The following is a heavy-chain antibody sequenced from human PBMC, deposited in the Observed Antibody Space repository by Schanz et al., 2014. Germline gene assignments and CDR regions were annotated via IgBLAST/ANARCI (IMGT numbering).Heavy chain of an antibody. V-gene: IGHV3-48*01. J-gene: IGHJ4*02. D-gene: IGHD2-15*01. CDR2: ISSSGTTI. CDR1: GFAFSSYS. CDR3: ARDRGYCSGGSCLTVDY. Sequence: QLVGSGGGLIQPGGSLRLSCTASGFAFSSYSMNWVRQAPGKGLEWVSYISSSGTTIYYADSVKGRFTISRDNSKNTLDLQMNTLRAEDTAVYYCARDRGYCSGGSCLTVDYWGQGTLVTVSS.